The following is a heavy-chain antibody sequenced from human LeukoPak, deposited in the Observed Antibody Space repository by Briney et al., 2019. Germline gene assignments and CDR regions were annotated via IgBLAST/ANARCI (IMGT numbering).Heavy chain of an antibody. CDR1: GFTFSSYW. J-gene: IGHJ4*02. V-gene: IGHV3-74*01. CDR2: INSDGSST. Sequence: PGGSLRLSCAASGFTFSSYWIHWVPQAPGKGLVWVSRINSDGSSTNYADSVKGRFTISRDNSKNTLYLQMNSLRAEDTAVYYCASEGYCSVGSCYHLFDYWGQGTLVTVSS. CDR3: ASEGYCSVGSCYHLFDY. D-gene: IGHD2-15*01.